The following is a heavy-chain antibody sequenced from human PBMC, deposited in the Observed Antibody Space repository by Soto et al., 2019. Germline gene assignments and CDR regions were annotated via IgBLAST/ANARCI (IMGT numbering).Heavy chain of an antibody. CDR3: AKEIVGDYYYYGMDV. V-gene: IGHV3-30*18. Sequence: QVQLVESGGGVVQPGRSLRLSCAASGFTFSSYGMHWVRQAPGKGLEWVAVISYDGSNKYYADSVKGRFTISRDNSKNTLYLQMNSLRAEDTAVYYCAKEIVGDYYYYGMDVWGQGTTVTVSS. D-gene: IGHD3-16*02. CDR2: ISYDGSNK. CDR1: GFTFSSYG. J-gene: IGHJ6*02.